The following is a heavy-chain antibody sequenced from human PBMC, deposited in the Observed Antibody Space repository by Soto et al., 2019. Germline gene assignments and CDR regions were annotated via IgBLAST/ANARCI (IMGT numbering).Heavy chain of an antibody. J-gene: IGHJ5*02. Sequence: SVPLSLTCGVSGGSIVGGGYSWIWIRQPPGKGLEWIGYIYYSGSTNYNPSLKSRVTISVDTSKNQFSLKLSSVTAADTAVYYCARGYDFWSGYAPGIDPWGQGTLVTVSS. V-gene: IGHV4-61*08. CDR3: ARGYDFWSGYAPGIDP. CDR2: IYYSGST. D-gene: IGHD3-3*01. CDR1: GGSIVGGGYS.